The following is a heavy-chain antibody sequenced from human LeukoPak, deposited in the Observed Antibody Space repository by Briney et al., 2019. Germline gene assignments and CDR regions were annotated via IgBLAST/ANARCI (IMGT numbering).Heavy chain of an antibody. CDR1: GASFSNDY. V-gene: IGHV4-59*01. CDR2: IYHNRRT. CDR3: ARDRGTMVRGVMGAFDI. J-gene: IGHJ3*02. D-gene: IGHD3-10*01. Sequence: PSETLSLTCTVSGASFSNDYWSWVRQAPGKGLEWIGYIYHNRRTNYNPSLKSRVTISVDTSKNQFSLKLSSVTAADTAVYYCARDRGTMVRGVMGAFDIWGQGTMVTVSS.